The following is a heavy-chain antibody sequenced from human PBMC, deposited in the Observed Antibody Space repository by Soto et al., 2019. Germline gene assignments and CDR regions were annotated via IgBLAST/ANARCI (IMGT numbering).Heavy chain of an antibody. CDR3: AASYGSGYRAVDY. V-gene: IGHV1-69*02. CDR2: INPIVSMS. J-gene: IGHJ4*02. Sequence: QVQLVQSGTEVKKPGSSVKVSCKASADPFSLYTINWVRQAPGLGLEWVGRINPIVSMSNYAQKFQGRVSMTADKSTSTAYMELRSLRSDDTGMYFCAASYGSGYRAVDYWGQGALVIVSS. D-gene: IGHD3-16*02. CDR1: ADPFSLYT.